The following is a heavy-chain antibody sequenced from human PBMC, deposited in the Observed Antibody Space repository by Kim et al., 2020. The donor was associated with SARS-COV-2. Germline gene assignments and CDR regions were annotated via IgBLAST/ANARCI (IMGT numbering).Heavy chain of an antibody. D-gene: IGHD2-15*01. CDR1: GGTFSSYA. V-gene: IGHV1-69*04. CDR2: IIPILGIA. CDR3: ASWCSGGSCYGYTDY. J-gene: IGHJ4*02. Sequence: SVKVSCKASGGTFSSYAISWVRQAPGQGLEWMGRIIPILGIANYAQKFQGRVTITADKSTSTAYMELSSLRSEDTAVYYCASWCSGGSCYGYTDYWGQGTLVTVSS.